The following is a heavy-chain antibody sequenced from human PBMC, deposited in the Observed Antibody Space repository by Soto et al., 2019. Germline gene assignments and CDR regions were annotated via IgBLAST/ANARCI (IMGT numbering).Heavy chain of an antibody. CDR2: IGPESGAT. D-gene: IGHD5-12*01. CDR3: GRGRSGQLVVFY. J-gene: IGHJ4*02. Sequence: ASVKVSCKASGYTFTGHYIHWVRQAPEQGPEWMGEIGPESGATRYAQKFQGSVTMTRDMSITTVYMELNNLSPDDTAVYYCGRGRSGQLVVFYWGQGTPVTVSS. CDR1: GYTFTGHY. V-gene: IGHV1-2*02.